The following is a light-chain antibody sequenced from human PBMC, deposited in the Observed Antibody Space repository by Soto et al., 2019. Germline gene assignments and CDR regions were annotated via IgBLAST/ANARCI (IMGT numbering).Light chain of an antibody. Sequence: LVMTQSPPTLSLSPGVRATLSCSATVSVTSSFAWYQQNRGQPPRLLIYAASTRATDVPARFSGGGSETEFTLTISSLQSGDFAVYFCQQYNIWPLWTFGKGTKVDI. V-gene: IGKV3-15*01. CDR1: VSVTSS. CDR2: AAS. CDR3: QQYNIWPLWT. J-gene: IGKJ1*01.